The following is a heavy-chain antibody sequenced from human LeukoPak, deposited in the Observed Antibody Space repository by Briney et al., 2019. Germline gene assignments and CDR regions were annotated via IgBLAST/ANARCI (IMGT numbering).Heavy chain of an antibody. CDR1: GITFSRYW. CDR3: ARDVNGGYFDY. D-gene: IGHD4-23*01. CDR2: IKQDGSEK. J-gene: IGHJ4*02. V-gene: IGHV3-7*01. Sequence: GSLRLSCVASGITFSRYWMTWVRQAPGKGLEWVANIKQDGSEKNYVESVKGRFTISRDNAKNSVFLQMNSVRGEDTAVYYCARDVNGGYFDYWGQGTLVTVSS.